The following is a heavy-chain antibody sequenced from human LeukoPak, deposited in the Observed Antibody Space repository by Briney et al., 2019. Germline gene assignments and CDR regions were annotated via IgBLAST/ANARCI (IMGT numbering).Heavy chain of an antibody. CDR1: GFTFDDYA. CDR2: ISGDGGST. D-gene: IGHD5-12*01. J-gene: IGHJ4*02. CDR3: AKDYSGYGGFDY. Sequence: GGSLRLSCVASGFTFDDYAMHWVRQAPGKGLEWVSLISGDGGSTYYADSVKGRFTISRGNSKNSLYLQMNSLRTEDTALYYCAKDYSGYGGFDYWGQGTLVTVSS. V-gene: IGHV3-43*02.